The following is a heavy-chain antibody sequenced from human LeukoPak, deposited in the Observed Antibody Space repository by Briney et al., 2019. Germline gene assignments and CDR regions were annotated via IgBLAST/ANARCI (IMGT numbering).Heavy chain of an antibody. CDR3: ATQTSSGWYFGFDY. J-gene: IGHJ4*02. D-gene: IGHD6-19*01. CDR1: GGSFSGYY. V-gene: IGHV4-34*01. Sequence: SETLSLTCAVYGGSFSGYYWSWIRQPPGKGLEWIGEINHSGSTNYNPSLKSRVTISVDTSKNQFSLKLSSVTAADTAVYYCATQTSSGWYFGFDYWGQGTLVTVSS. CDR2: INHSGST.